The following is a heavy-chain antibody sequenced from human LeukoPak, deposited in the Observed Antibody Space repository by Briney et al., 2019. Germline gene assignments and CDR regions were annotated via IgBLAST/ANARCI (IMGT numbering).Heavy chain of an antibody. CDR1: GGSISSGGHS. V-gene: IGHV4-30-2*01. CDR2: IYHSGSGST. Sequence: PSETLSLTCTVSGGSISSGGHSWSWIRQPPGKGLEWIGYIYHSGSGSTYYNPSLKSRVTISIDKSKNQFSLKLNSVTAADTAVYYCARSGYDYYYYYYYGMDVWGQGTTVTVSS. D-gene: IGHD5-12*01. J-gene: IGHJ6*02. CDR3: ARSGYDYYYYYYYGMDV.